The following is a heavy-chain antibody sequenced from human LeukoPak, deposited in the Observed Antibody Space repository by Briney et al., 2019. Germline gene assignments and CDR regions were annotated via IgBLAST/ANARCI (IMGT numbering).Heavy chain of an antibody. Sequence: SETLSLTCTVSGGSISSYYWSWIRQPPGKGLEWIGYIYYSGSTNYNPSLKSRVTISVDTSKNQFSLKLSSVTAADTAVYYCARFSRLLRFLEWSFLIWGQGTMVTVSS. CDR3: ARFSRLLRFLEWSFLI. D-gene: IGHD3-3*01. J-gene: IGHJ3*02. V-gene: IGHV4-59*08. CDR2: IYYSGST. CDR1: GGSISSYY.